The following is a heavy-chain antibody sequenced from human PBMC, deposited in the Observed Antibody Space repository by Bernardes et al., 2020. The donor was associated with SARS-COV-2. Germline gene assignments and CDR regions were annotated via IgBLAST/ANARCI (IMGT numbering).Heavy chain of an antibody. CDR2: IRSKTNNYAT. D-gene: IGHD4-4*01. Sequence: GGSLRLSCVASGFTFSDSAIHWVRQASGKGLEWVGQIRSKTNNYATLYAASVRGRFTLSRDDSKNTAYLQMNSLIREDTAVYFCTRQGTTSGPNWGQGTLVTVSS. V-gene: IGHV3-73*01. CDR3: TRQGTTSGPN. CDR1: GFTFSDSA. J-gene: IGHJ4*02.